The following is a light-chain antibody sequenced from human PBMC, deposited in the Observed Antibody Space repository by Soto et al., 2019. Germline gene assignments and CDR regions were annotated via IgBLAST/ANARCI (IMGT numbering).Light chain of an antibody. Sequence: DIQMTQSPSSLSASIGDRVTLTCRASQEIVHWLAWYQQRPGKAPNLLVYHASSLRSGVPSRFSGSGSGREFTLTISSLQPNDSATYYCQQYNSYSEAFGQGTKVELK. CDR1: QEIVHW. V-gene: IGKV1-5*01. CDR2: HAS. J-gene: IGKJ1*01. CDR3: QQYNSYSEA.